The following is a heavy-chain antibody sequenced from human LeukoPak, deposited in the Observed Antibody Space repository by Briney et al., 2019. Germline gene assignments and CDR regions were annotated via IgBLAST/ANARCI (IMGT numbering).Heavy chain of an antibody. CDR2: IYYSGST. J-gene: IGHJ4*02. V-gene: IGHV4-30-4*01. Sequence: PSETLSLTCTVSGGSISSGDYYWSWIRQPPGKGLEWIGYIYYSGSTYYNPSLKSRVTISVDTSKNQFSLKLSSVTAADTAVYYCARTNNVFYYFDYWGQGTLVTVSS. CDR1: GGSISSGDYY. D-gene: IGHD2/OR15-2a*01. CDR3: ARTNNVFYYFDY.